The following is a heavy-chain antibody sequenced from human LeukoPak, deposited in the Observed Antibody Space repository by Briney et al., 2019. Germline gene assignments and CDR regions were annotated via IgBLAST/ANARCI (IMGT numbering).Heavy chain of an antibody. Sequence: SETLSLTCAVYGGSFSGYYWSWIRQPPGKGLEWIGEINHSGSTNYNPSLKSRVTISVDTSKNQFSLKLSSVTAADTAVYYCGRVPYYDFWSGYRDMDVWGKGTTVTVSS. CDR2: INHSGST. V-gene: IGHV4-34*01. CDR3: GRVPYYDFWSGYRDMDV. D-gene: IGHD3-3*01. CDR1: GGSFSGYY. J-gene: IGHJ6*03.